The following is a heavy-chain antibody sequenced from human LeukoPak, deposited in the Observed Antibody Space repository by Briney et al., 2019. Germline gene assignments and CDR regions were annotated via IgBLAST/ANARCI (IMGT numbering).Heavy chain of an antibody. CDR2: MSYSGST. J-gene: IGHJ4*02. CDR3: ARHIIQAPDFDY. V-gene: IGHV4-39*01. Sequence: PSETLSLTCTVSGGSVSSNYWGWIRQPPGKGLEWIGSMSYSGSTFYNPSLKSRVTISVDTSKNQFSLKLSSVTAADTAVYYCARHIIQAPDFDYWGQGTLVTVSS. D-gene: IGHD3-10*01. CDR1: GGSVSSNY.